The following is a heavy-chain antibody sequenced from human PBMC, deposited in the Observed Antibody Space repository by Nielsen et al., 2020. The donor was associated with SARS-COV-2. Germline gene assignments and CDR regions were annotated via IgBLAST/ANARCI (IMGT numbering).Heavy chain of an antibody. CDR2: INHSGST. J-gene: IGHJ6*02. CDR1: GGSFSGYY. CDR3: ARGPRGYYYYGMDV. D-gene: IGHD3-16*01. V-gene: IGHV4-34*01. Sequence: SETLSLTCAVCGGSFSGYYWSWIRQPPGKGLEWIGEINHSGSTNYNPSLKSRVTISVDTSKNQFSLKLSSVTAADTAVYYCARGPRGYYYYGMDVWGQGTTVTVSS.